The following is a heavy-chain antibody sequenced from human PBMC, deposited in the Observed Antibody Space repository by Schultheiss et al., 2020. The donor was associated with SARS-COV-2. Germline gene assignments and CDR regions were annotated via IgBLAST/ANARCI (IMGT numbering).Heavy chain of an antibody. Sequence: GGSLRLSCAASGFIFSSYWMRWVRQAPGRGLEWVANINQDGSEKYYADSVKGRFTISRDNAKSSLHLQMNSLRVEDTAVYYCARVRYGGNYYYYGMDVWGQGTMVTVSS. D-gene: IGHD4-17*01. CDR3: ARVRYGGNYYYYGMDV. V-gene: IGHV3-7*02. J-gene: IGHJ6*02. CDR2: INQDGSEK. CDR1: GFIFSSYW.